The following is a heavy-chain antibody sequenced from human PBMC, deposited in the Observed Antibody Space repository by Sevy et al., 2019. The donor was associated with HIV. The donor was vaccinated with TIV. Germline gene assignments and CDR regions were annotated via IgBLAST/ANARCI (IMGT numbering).Heavy chain of an antibody. Sequence: WGSLRLSYAASGFTFSKYWMGWVRQAPGKGLEWVANIKQDAGQKYYVDSVKGRFTISRDNAKNSLYLQMNSLRAEDTAVYFCARDDGNYYFHYWGQGTLVTVSS. J-gene: IGHJ4*02. CDR3: ARDDGNYYFHY. D-gene: IGHD1-7*01. CDR2: IKQDAGQK. CDR1: GFTFSKYW. V-gene: IGHV3-7*01.